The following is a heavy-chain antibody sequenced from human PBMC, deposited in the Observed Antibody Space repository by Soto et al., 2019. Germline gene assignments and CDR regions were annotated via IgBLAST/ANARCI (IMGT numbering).Heavy chain of an antibody. V-gene: IGHV1-46*01. D-gene: IGHD6-19*01. CDR2: INPSGGST. CDR1: GYPFTSYY. CDR3: AFAVAGMSSWFDP. J-gene: IGHJ5*02. Sequence: VGSVKVYFKASGYPFTSYYMHLVRQAPGQGLEWMGIINPSGGSTSYAQKFQGRVTMTRDTSTSTVYMELSSLRSEDTAVYYCAFAVAGMSSWFDPWGKGTLVTVSS.